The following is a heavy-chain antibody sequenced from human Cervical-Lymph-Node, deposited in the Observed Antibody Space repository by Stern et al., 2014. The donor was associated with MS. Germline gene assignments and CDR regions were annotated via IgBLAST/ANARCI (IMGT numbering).Heavy chain of an antibody. CDR3: ARDRWDRVFDY. J-gene: IGHJ4*02. Sequence: VQLVESGAEVKKPGASVKVSCKASDYTFTSYGISWVRQAPGQGLEWMGWISGYNGKIDYAKKFQGRVTMTIDISTTTAYMELRSLKSDDTAVYYCARDRWDRVFDYWGQGTLVTVSS. D-gene: IGHD1-26*01. CDR2: ISGYNGKI. V-gene: IGHV1-18*01. CDR1: DYTFTSYG.